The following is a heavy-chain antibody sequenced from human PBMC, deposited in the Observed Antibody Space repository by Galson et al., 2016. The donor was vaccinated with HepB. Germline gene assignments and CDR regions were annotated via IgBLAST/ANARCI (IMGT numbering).Heavy chain of an antibody. CDR1: GYPFTSFD. Sequence: SVKVSCKASGYPFTSFDVYWVRQASGQGLEWMGWMNPNSANTGYAQRFQGRVTMTRNNSISTAYMELRSLRSDDTAMYYCARGSYDVLTGYHYALEVWGQGTTVIVSS. D-gene: IGHD3-9*01. V-gene: IGHV1-8*01. CDR3: ARGSYDVLTGYHYALEV. CDR2: MNPNSANT. J-gene: IGHJ6*02.